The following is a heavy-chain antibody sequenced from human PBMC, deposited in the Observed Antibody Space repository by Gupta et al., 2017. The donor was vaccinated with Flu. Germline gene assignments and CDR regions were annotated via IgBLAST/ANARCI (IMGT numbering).Heavy chain of an antibody. CDR3: SRAGIYCGSTSCYVGWFDP. V-gene: IGHV3-49*02. D-gene: IGHD2-2*01. CDR2: VRSKDYGGTA. J-gene: IGHJ5*02. Sequence: EWVGFVRSKDYGGTADYAASVNGRFTISRDDSKSIAYLQMNSLKTEDSAVYYCSRAGIYCGSTSCYVGWFDPWGQGTLVTVSS.